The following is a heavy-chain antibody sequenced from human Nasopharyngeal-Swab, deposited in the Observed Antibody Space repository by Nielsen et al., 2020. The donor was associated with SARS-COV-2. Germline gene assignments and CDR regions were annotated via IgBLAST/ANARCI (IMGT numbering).Heavy chain of an antibody. CDR2: IDTDGSTT. CDR1: GFTFSSFC. Sequence: GESLKISCTASGFTFSSFCMHWVRHAPGKGLVWVSRIDTDGSTTDHADSVKGRFTISRDNAKNTLYLQMNNLRAEGTALYYCARDVAGADSAWGQGTLVTVSS. V-gene: IGHV3-74*01. D-gene: IGHD2-21*01. J-gene: IGHJ5*02. CDR3: ARDVAGADSA.